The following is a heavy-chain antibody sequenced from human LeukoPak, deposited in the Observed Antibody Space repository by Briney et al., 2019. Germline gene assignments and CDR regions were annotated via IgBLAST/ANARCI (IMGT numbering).Heavy chain of an antibody. CDR2: VNPEDGDT. D-gene: IGHD2-2*02. Sequence: ATVKISCKASGYTFTNYYMHWVQQAPGKGLEWMGFVNPEDGDTIYAEKFQGRVTITADTSTNTAYMELSSLRSEETAVYYCARDHEPVVVPGAITWFDPWGQGTLVTVSS. V-gene: IGHV1-69-2*01. J-gene: IGHJ5*02. CDR3: ARDHEPVVVPGAITWFDP. CDR1: GYTFTNYY.